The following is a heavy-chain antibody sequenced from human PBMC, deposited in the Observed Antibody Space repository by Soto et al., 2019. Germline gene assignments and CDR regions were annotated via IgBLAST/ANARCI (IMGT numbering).Heavy chain of an antibody. D-gene: IGHD5-18*01. CDR2: INHSGST. CDR1: GGSFSGYY. J-gene: IGHJ4*02. V-gene: IGHV4-34*01. Sequence: SETLSLTCAVYGGSFSGYYWSWIRQPPGKGLEWIGEINHSGSTNYNPSLKSRVTISVDTSKNQFSLKLGSVAAADTAVYYCARGKEDTAMVDYWGQGTLVTVSS. CDR3: ARGKEDTAMVDY.